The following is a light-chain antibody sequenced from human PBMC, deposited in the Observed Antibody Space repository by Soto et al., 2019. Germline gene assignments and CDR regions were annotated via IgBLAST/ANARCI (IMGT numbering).Light chain of an antibody. Sequence: QSALTQPPSASGSPGQSVTISCTGTSSDVGGYKYVSWYQQYPGKAPKLMIYEVTNRPSGVSNRFSGSKSGNTASLTISGLQAEDEADYYCSSYTTSSTRVFGTGTKLTVL. CDR1: SSDVGGYKY. CDR2: EVT. J-gene: IGLJ1*01. V-gene: IGLV2-14*01. CDR3: SSYTTSSTRV.